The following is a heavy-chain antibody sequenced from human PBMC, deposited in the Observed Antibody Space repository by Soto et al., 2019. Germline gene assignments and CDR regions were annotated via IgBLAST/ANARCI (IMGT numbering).Heavy chain of an antibody. Sequence: GGSLRLSCAASGFTFDDYAMHWVRQAPGKGLEWVSGISWNSGSIGYADSVKGRFTISRDNAKNSLYLQMNSLRAEDTALYYCAKDTGDFWSGGYMDVWGKGTTVTVSS. J-gene: IGHJ6*03. CDR3: AKDTGDFWSGGYMDV. CDR1: GFTFDDYA. D-gene: IGHD3-3*01. CDR2: ISWNSGSI. V-gene: IGHV3-9*01.